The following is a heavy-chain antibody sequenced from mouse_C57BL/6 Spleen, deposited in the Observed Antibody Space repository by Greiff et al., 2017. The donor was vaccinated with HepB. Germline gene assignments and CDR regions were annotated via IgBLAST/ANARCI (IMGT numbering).Heavy chain of an antibody. Sequence: VQLKQSGPELVKPGASVKISCKASGYSFTGYYMNWVKQSPEKSLEWIGEINPSTGGTTYNQKFKAKATLTVDKSSSTAYMQLKSLTSEDSAVYYCARVGTGAMDYWGQGTSVTVSS. CDR2: INPSTGGT. J-gene: IGHJ4*01. D-gene: IGHD3-3*01. V-gene: IGHV1-42*01. CDR1: GYSFTGYY. CDR3: ARVGTGAMDY.